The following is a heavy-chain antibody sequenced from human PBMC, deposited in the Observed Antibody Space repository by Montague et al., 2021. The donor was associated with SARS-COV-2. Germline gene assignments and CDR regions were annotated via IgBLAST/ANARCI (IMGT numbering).Heavy chain of an antibody. CDR1: GFPFSSYW. D-gene: IGHD2-2*01. Sequence: SLSLSFSASGFPFSSYWMSWVRQAPGKGLEWMANIKQDGSEKYYVDSVKGRFTISRDNAKNSLYLQMNSLRAEDTAVYHCARDSFVVVPAASNYYYYGMDVWGQGTTVTVSS. V-gene: IGHV3-7*01. J-gene: IGHJ6*02. CDR3: ARDSFVVVPAASNYYYYGMDV. CDR2: IKQDGSEK.